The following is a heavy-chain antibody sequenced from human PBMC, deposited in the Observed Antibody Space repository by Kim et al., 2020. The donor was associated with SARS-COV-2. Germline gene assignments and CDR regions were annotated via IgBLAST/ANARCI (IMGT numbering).Heavy chain of an antibody. D-gene: IGHD3-22*01. CDR2: ISYDGSNK. Sequence: GGSLRLSCAASGFTFSSYGMHWVRQAPDKGLEWVAVISYDGSNKYYADSVKGRFTISRDNSKNTLYLQMNSLRAEDTAVYYCAKYGSSGYPPPDYWGQGTLVTVSS. V-gene: IGHV3-30*18. CDR1: GFTFSSYG. J-gene: IGHJ4*02. CDR3: AKYGSSGYPPPDY.